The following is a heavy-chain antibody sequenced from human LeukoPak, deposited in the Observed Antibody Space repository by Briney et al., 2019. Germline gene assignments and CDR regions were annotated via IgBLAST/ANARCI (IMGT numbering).Heavy chain of an antibody. Sequence: GGSLRLSCAASGFTFISYSMNWVRQAPGKGLEWVSSISNSSPNIYYADSVKGRFTISRDNSKNTLYLQMNSLRAEDTAVYYCARAPGYGAAYYFDYWGQGTLVTVSS. CDR2: ISNSSPNI. D-gene: IGHD1-1*01. V-gene: IGHV3-21*01. CDR3: ARAPGYGAAYYFDY. J-gene: IGHJ4*02. CDR1: GFTFISYS.